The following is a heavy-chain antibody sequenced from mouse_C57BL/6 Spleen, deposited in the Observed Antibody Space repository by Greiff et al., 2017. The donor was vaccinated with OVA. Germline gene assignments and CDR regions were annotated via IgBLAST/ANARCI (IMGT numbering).Heavy chain of an antibody. J-gene: IGHJ4*01. CDR1: GYTFTSYW. CDR2: IYPSDSET. CDR3: ARRGGWAMDY. Sequence: QVQLQQPGAELVRPGSSVKLSCKASGYTFTSYWMDWVKQRPGQGLEWIGNIYPSDSETHYNQKFKDKATLTVDQSSSTAYMQLSSLTSEDSAVYDCARRGGWAMDYWGQGTSVTVSS. V-gene: IGHV1-61*01. D-gene: IGHD2-3*01.